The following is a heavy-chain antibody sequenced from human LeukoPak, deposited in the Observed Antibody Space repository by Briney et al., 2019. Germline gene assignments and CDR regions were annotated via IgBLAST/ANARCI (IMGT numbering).Heavy chain of an antibody. D-gene: IGHD6-19*01. CDR1: GYTFSSFD. CDR2: ISGHNGNT. V-gene: IGHV1-18*01. J-gene: IGHJ4*02. CDR3: ARAHSSGWYVGDY. Sequence: GASVKPSCKASGYTFSSFDISWVRQAPGQGLEWMGWISGHNGNTKYAQKFEGRVTMTTDTSTSIAYMELRSLKSDDTAVYYCARAHSSGWYVGDYWGQGTLVTV.